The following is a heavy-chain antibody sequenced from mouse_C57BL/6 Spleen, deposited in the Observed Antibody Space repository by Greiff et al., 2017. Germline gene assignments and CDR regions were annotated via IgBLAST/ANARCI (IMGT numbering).Heavy chain of an antibody. CDR2: IYPGDGDT. CDR1: GYAFSSSW. V-gene: IGHV1-82*01. D-gene: IGHD2-1*01. Sequence: QVQLQQSGPELVKPGASVKISCKASGYAFSSSWMNWVKQRPGKGLEWIGRIYPGDGDTNYNGKFKGKATLTADKSSSTAYMQLSSLTSEDSAVYFCARYPIYYGNSYFDYWGQGTTLTVSS. CDR3: ARYPIYYGNSYFDY. J-gene: IGHJ2*01.